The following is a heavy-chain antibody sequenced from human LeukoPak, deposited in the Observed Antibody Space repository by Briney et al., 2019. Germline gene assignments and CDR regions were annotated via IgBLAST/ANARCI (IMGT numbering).Heavy chain of an antibody. Sequence: GGSLRLSCEASGFTFSHYWMHWVRQAPGKGLVWVSRTNTDGSSTNYVDSVKGRFTTSRDNAKNTMYLQTNRLRAEETAVYYCVPTDSRGLDWGKGTLVTVSS. J-gene: IGHJ4*02. CDR3: VPTDSRGLD. CDR1: GFTFSHYW. D-gene: IGHD3-22*01. V-gene: IGHV3-74*01. CDR2: TNTDGSST.